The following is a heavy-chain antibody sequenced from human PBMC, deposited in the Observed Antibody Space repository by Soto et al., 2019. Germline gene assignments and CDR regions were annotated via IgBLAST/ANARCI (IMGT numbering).Heavy chain of an antibody. CDR3: TKYRRTDAEGYSFDY. CDR2: IHYSGST. V-gene: IGHV4-59*01. CDR1: GGSISGSY. J-gene: IGHJ4*02. D-gene: IGHD2-15*01. Sequence: PSETLSLTCTVSGGSISGSYCIWIRHTPWKVLEWVGYIHYSGSTNYNPSLKSRVTMSVDSAKNQFSLQLSSVTAADTAVYFCTKYRRTDAEGYSFDYWGQGALVTVSS.